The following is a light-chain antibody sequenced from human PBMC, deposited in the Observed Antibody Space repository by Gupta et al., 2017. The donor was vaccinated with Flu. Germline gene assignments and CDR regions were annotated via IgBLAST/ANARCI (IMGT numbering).Light chain of an antibody. CDR1: QSVSSY. J-gene: IGKJ5*01. V-gene: IGKV3-11*01. Sequence: EIVLTQSPATLSLSPGERATLSCRASQSVSSYLAWYQQKPGQAPRLLIYDASNRATGIPARFSVSGYGTDFTLTISSREPEDFAVYYCQQLSNWPPITFGQGTRLEIK. CDR3: QQLSNWPPIT. CDR2: DAS.